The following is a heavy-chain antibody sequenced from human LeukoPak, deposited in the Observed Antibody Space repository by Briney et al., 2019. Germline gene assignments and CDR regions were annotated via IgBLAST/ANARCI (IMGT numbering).Heavy chain of an antibody. J-gene: IGHJ4*02. CDR1: GFTFSSYS. V-gene: IGHV3-21*04. Sequence: GGSLRLSCAASGFTFSSYSMNWVRQAPGKGLEWVSSISSSSSYIYYADSVKGRFTISRDNSKNTLYLQMNSLRAEDTAVYYCAKDYDYVWGSYRPRGYFDYWGQGTLVTVSS. D-gene: IGHD3-16*02. CDR3: AKDYDYVWGSYRPRGYFDY. CDR2: ISSSSSYI.